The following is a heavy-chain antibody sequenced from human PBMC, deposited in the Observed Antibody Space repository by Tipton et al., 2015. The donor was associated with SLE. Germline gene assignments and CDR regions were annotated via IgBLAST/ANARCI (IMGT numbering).Heavy chain of an antibody. CDR3: ARDLELRAFDI. J-gene: IGHJ3*02. CDR1: GGSISSYY. D-gene: IGHD1-7*01. V-gene: IGHV4-59*12. CDR2: IYYSGST. Sequence: TLSLTCTVSGGSISSYYWSWIRQPPGKGLEWIGYIYYSGSTNYNPSLKSRVTISVDTSKNQFSLKLSSVTAADTAVYYCARDLELRAFDIWGQGTMVTVSS.